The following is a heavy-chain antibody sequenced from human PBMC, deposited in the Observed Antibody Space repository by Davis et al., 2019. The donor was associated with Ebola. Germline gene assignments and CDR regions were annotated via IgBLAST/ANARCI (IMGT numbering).Heavy chain of an antibody. Sequence: GESLKISCQSSGYTFTTYWIAWVRQLPGQGLEWMGLIYPGDSETSYSPSFQGQVTISVDKSLSITYLQWSTLKASDTAMYYCARLPRGYFDQGYGLDVWGQGTTVTVSS. V-gene: IGHV5-51*01. CDR3: ARLPRGYFDQGYGLDV. CDR2: IYPGDSET. J-gene: IGHJ6*02. CDR1: GYTFTTYW. D-gene: IGHD2/OR15-2a*01.